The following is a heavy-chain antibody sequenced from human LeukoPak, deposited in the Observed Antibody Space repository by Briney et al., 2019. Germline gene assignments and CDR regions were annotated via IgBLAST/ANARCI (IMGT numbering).Heavy chain of an antibody. V-gene: IGHV3-7*03. J-gene: IGHJ4*02. D-gene: IGHD6-19*01. CDR3: AREMWQWRY. Sequence: PGGSLRLSCAASGFTFSSYWMSWVRQAPGKGLEWVASIKQDGSVRYYVDSVKGRFTISRDNAKNSLYLQTNSLRAEDTAVYYCAREMWQWRYWGQGTLVTVSP. CDR2: IKQDGSVR. CDR1: GFTFSSYW.